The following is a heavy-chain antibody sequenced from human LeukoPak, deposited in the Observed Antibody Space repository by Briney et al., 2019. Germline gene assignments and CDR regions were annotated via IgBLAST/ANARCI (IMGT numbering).Heavy chain of an antibody. CDR1: GGSISRYY. Sequence: PSETLSLTCTVSGGSISRYYWSWIRQPPGKGLEWIGYISYTGSTTYNSSLKSRVTISLDTSQNQFSLKLTSVTPADTAVYYCARETRSGGSLLRGNWFDPWGQGTLVTVSS. CDR3: ARETRSGGSLLRGNWFDP. V-gene: IGHV4-59*01. J-gene: IGHJ5*02. CDR2: ISYTGST. D-gene: IGHD2-15*01.